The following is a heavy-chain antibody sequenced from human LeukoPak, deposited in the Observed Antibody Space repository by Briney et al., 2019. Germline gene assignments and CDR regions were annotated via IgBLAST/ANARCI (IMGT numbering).Heavy chain of an antibody. V-gene: IGHV4-30-4*08. CDR3: AREAGDSSGYSPLY. J-gene: IGHJ4*02. D-gene: IGHD3-22*01. Sequence: PSETLSLTRTVSGVSISSGDYYWSWIRQPPRKGLEWIGYIYYSGSTYYNPSLKSRVTISVDTSKNQFSLKLSSVTAADTAVYYCAREAGDSSGYSPLYWGQGTLVTVSS. CDR2: IYYSGST. CDR1: GVSISSGDYY.